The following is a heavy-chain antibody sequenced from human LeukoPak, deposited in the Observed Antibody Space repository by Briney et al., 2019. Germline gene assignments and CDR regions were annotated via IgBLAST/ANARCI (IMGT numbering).Heavy chain of an antibody. V-gene: IGHV4-39*07. CDR2: IYYSGST. Sequence: SETLSLTCTVSGGSTSSSSYYWGWIRQPPGKGLEWIGSIYYSGSTYYNPSLKSRVTISVDTSKNQFSLKLSSVTAADTAVYYCARGAAAAGLPFDYWGQGTLVTVSS. D-gene: IGHD6-13*01. CDR1: GGSTSSSSYY. J-gene: IGHJ4*02. CDR3: ARGAAAAGLPFDY.